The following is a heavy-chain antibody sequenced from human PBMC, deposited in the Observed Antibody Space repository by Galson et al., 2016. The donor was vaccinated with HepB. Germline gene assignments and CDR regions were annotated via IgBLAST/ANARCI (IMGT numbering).Heavy chain of an antibody. V-gene: IGHV1-18*01. J-gene: IGHJ6*02. CDR1: GYTFTSYG. CDR3: ARDSHYDILTRQDYGMDV. CDR2: ISTYNGNT. D-gene: IGHD3-9*01. Sequence: SVKVSCKASGYTFTSYGISWVRQAPGQGLEWMGWISTYNGNTNYAQKLQGRVTMTTDTSTSTAYMELKSLRSDDTAVYYCARDSHYDILTRQDYGMDVWGLGTLVTVSS.